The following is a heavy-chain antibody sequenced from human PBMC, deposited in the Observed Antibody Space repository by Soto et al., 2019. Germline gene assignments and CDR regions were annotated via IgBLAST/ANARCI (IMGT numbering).Heavy chain of an antibody. J-gene: IGHJ3*02. CDR2: IYYSGST. CDR3: ARDHCSGGSCYSLAFDI. V-gene: IGHV4-59*01. CDR1: GGSFSGYY. D-gene: IGHD2-15*01. Sequence: TLSLTCAVYGGSFSGYYWSLIRQPPGQGLEWIGYIYYSGSTNYNPSLKSRVTISVDTSKNQFSLKLSSVTAADTAVYYCARDHCSGGSCYSLAFDIWGQGTMVTVSS.